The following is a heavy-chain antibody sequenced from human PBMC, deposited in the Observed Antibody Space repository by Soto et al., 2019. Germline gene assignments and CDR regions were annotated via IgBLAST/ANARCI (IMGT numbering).Heavy chain of an antibody. D-gene: IGHD1-26*01. CDR1: GGSISSCGYY. V-gene: IGHV4-31*03. Sequence: SETLSLTCTVSGGSISSCGYYWSWIRQHPGKGLEWIGYIYYSGSTYYNPSLKSRVTISVDTSKNQFSLKLSSVTAADTAVYYCARGWELLPYYFGYWGQGTLVTVSS. J-gene: IGHJ4*02. CDR2: IYYSGST. CDR3: ARGWELLPYYFGY.